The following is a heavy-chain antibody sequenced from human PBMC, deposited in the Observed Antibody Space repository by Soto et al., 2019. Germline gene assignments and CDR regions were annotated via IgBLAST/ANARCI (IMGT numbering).Heavy chain of an antibody. CDR1: GYTFSSYY. D-gene: IGHD3-9*01. V-gene: IGHV1-46*01. J-gene: IGHJ4*01. CDR3: ATGLLRYYAY. CDR2: INPSGGYT. Sequence: ASVKVSCKASGYTFSSYYMNWVRQAPGQGLEWLGIINPSGGYTTYAQRFLGRVTISRDDSKNIVYLQMNSLNTEDTAVYYCATGLLRYYAYWGHGTLVTVSS.